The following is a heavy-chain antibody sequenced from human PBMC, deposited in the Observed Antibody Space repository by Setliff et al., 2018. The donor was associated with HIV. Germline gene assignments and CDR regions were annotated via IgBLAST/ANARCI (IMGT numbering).Heavy chain of an antibody. J-gene: IGHJ4*02. CDR2: VTHSGTT. V-gene: IGHV4-34*01. D-gene: IGHD6-19*01. CDR3: ARGRKKTLAVSGTRYFDF. CDR1: GGSFSGFY. Sequence: ASETLSLTCAVYGGSFSGFYWTFIRQSPGKGLEWIGEVTHSGTTTYDPPLKRRITISVDTSKNQFSLKLTSVTAADMGVYYCARGRKKTLAVSGTRYFDFWGQGTLVTVSS.